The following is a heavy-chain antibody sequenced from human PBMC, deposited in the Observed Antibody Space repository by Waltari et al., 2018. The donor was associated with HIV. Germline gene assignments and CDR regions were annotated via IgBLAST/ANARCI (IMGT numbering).Heavy chain of an antibody. CDR3: ARDCQYSYGYWWFDP. CDR2: IYTSGST. J-gene: IGHJ5*02. V-gene: IGHV4-61*02. CDR1: GGSISSGSYY. Sequence: QVQLQESGPGLVKPSQTLSLTCTVSGGSISSGSYYWSWSRPPAGKGLEWIGRIYTSGSTNYNPSLKSRVTISVDTSKNQFSLKLSSVTAADTAVYYCARDCQYSYGYWWFDPWGQGTLVTVSS. D-gene: IGHD5-18*01.